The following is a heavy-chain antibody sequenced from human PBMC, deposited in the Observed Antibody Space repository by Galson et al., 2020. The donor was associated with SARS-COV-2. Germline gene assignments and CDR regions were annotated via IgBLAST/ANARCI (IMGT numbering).Heavy chain of an antibody. J-gene: IGHJ6*02. CDR3: ARDRGGGYGLDV. V-gene: IGHV3-53*01. CDR1: RFTLSAHY. CDR2: IYSDGST. D-gene: IGHD3-16*01. Sequence: GGSLRLSCPASRFTLSAHYRSWVRQAPGEGLGWVSGIYSDGSTSYADSVKGRITISRDTSKNTLYLQMNSLRAEDSAVYYCARDRGGGYGLDVWGQGTTVSVSS.